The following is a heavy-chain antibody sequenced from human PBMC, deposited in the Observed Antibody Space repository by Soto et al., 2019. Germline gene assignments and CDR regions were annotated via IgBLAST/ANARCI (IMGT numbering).Heavy chain of an antibody. D-gene: IGHD6-19*01. CDR2: MNPNSGNT. CDR3: AREGLYGSIQDNTFDI. J-gene: IGHJ3*02. CDR1: GYTFNRHD. V-gene: IGHV1-8*01. Sequence: QVQLVQSGAEVKRSGASVRISCKASGYTFNRHDINWVRQATGQGPEWIGWMNPNSGNTGYAQKLQVRVTMTRDSSITTAYMDLSSLTSEDTAIYYCAREGLYGSIQDNTFDIWGQGTMVSVSS.